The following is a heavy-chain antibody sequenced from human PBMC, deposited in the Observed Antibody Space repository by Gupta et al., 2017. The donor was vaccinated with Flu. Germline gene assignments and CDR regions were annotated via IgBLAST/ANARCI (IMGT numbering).Heavy chain of an antibody. CDR2: ISSRGNTM. CDR1: GFIFSKYE. Sequence: EVHLVESGGAFVQPGGSLRPSCAGSGFIFSKYEMHCVRRAPGKGLEWISYISSRGNTMYYADSVRGRFTISRDNAKNTLYLQMNSLRAEDTAVYHGASHIRHFEPYFYAMDVWGQGTTATVSS. V-gene: IGHV3-48*03. CDR3: ASHIRHFEPYFYAMDV. J-gene: IGHJ6*02. D-gene: IGHD3-3*02.